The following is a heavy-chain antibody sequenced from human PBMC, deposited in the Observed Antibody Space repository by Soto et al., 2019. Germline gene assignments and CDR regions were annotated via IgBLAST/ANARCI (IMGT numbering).Heavy chain of an antibody. CDR3: ARDNGGY. CDR2: ISSDGRKE. D-gene: IGHD2-8*01. Sequence: QEQLVESGGGVVQPGRSLRLSCAASGFTFRTYAMHWVRQAPGKGLEWVAVISSDGRKEFYVDSVKGRFTISRDNSKNTLYLQMNSPRTYDTAIYYCARDNGGYWGQGTLVTFSS. V-gene: IGHV3-30*04. CDR1: GFTFRTYA. J-gene: IGHJ4*02.